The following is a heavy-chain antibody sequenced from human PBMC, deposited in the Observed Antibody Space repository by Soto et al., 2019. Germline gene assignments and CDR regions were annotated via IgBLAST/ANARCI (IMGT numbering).Heavy chain of an antibody. V-gene: IGHV3-48*01. D-gene: IGHD6-19*01. CDR2: IRSSSTTI. Sequence: ELHLEESGGGLVQPGGSLRLSCVASGSSVSTFGMNWVRQAPGEGLEWVAYIRSSSTTIFYGGSVKGRFTASRDNAENSMYLEMNNLRVEDTAIYYCARDKGGSVAGFNWFDPWGHGTLVTVSS. J-gene: IGHJ5*02. CDR3: ARDKGGSVAGFNWFDP. CDR1: GSSVSTFG.